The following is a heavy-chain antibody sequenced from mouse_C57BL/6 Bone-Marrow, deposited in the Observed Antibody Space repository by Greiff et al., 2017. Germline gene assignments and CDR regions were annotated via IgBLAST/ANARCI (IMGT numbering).Heavy chain of an antibody. CDR3: ARRQRGRFAY. CDR1: GFTFSSYG. Sequence: EVKLVESGGDLVKPGGSLKLSCAASGFTFSSYGMSWVSQTPDKRLEWVATISSGGSYTYYPDSVKGRFTISRDNAKNTLYLQMSSRKSADTAMYYCARRQRGRFAYWGQGTMVTVSA. V-gene: IGHV5-6*02. J-gene: IGHJ3*01. CDR2: ISSGGSYT.